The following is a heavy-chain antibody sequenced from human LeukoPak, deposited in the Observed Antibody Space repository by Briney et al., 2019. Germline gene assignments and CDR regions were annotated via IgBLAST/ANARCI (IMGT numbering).Heavy chain of an antibody. CDR2: INHSGST. CDR1: GGSFSSYY. V-gene: IGHV4-34*01. Sequence: PSETLSLTCAVYGGSFSSYYWRWIRQSPGKGLEWMGVINHSGSTNYNPALKSRGTISVDSTNNQFSQKVRNVTAADTAVYYCGTHGHYDWWRELYYYCYYMDVWGKGTTVTVSS. D-gene: IGHD3-16*01. CDR3: GTHGHYDWWRELYYYCYYMDV. J-gene: IGHJ6*03.